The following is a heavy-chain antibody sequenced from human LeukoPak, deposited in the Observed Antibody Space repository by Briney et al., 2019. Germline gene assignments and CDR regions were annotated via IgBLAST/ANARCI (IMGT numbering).Heavy chain of an antibody. D-gene: IGHD6-19*01. CDR3: AQGYGNGWYPH. Sequence: GGSLRLSCTVSGFSVSASGMSWVRQAQGKGLQTISAISVEGESAYYADSVKGRFTISRDNSKNTLYLQMNSLRVEDTAVYFCAQGYGNGWYPHWGQGSLVSVSS. CDR1: GFSVSASG. CDR2: ISVEGESA. V-gene: IGHV3-23*01. J-gene: IGHJ4*02.